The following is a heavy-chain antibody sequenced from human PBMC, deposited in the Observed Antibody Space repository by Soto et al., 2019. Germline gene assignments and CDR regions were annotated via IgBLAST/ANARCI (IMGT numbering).Heavy chain of an antibody. CDR1: GFTFSSYG. CDR3: ARDKPYYGSGSYVSAEYFQH. V-gene: IGHV3-33*01. D-gene: IGHD3-10*01. J-gene: IGHJ1*01. CDR2: IWYDGSNK. Sequence: GGSLRLSCAASGFTFSSYGMHWVRQAPGKGLEWVAVIWYDGSNKYYADSVKGRFTISRDNSKNTLYLQMNSLRAEDTAVYYCARDKPYYGSGSYVSAEYFQHWGQGTLVTVSS.